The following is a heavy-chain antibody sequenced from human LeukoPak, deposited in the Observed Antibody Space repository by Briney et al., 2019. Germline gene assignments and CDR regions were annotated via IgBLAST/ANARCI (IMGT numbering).Heavy chain of an antibody. D-gene: IGHD5-24*01. J-gene: IGHJ4*02. V-gene: IGHV3-74*01. CDR3: ARGAWRWEMATSTFDY. CDR2: INSDGSST. Sequence: GGSLRLSCAASGFTFSGYGMSWVRQAPGKGLVWVSRINSDGSSTSYADSVKGRFTISRDNSKNTLYLQMNSLRAEDTAVCYCARGAWRWEMATSTFDYWGQGTLVTVSS. CDR1: GFTFSGYG.